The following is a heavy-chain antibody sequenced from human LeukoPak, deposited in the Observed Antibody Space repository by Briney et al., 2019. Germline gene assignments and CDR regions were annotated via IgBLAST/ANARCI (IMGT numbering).Heavy chain of an antibody. J-gene: IGHJ4*02. CDR2: IYHSGST. CDR3: ARGISGWSGELVAFDY. D-gene: IGHD3-10*01. CDR1: GGSISSGGYS. Sequence: SQTLSLTCAVSGGSISSGGYSWSWIRQPPGKGLEWIGYIYHSGSTYYNPSLKSRVTISVDRSKNQFSLRLSSVTAADTAVYYCARGISGWSGELVAFDYWGQGTLVTVSS. V-gene: IGHV4-30-2*01.